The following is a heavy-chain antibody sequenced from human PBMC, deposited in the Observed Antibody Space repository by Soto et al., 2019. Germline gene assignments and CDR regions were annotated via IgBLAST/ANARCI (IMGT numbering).Heavy chain of an antibody. J-gene: IGHJ3*02. Sequence: KTSETLSLTCIVSGGSISSYYWSWIRQPAGKGLEWIGHIYTSGSTNNNPSLKSRVTMSVDTSKNQFSLKLSSVTAADTAVYYCARTDTPMGLMDIWGQGTMVTVSS. CDR1: GGSISSYY. CDR2: IYTSGST. V-gene: IGHV4-4*07. CDR3: ARTDTPMGLMDI. D-gene: IGHD5-18*01.